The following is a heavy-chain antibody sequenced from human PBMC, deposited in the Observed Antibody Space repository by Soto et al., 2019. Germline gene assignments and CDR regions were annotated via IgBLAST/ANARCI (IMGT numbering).Heavy chain of an antibody. V-gene: IGHV1-3*05. CDR3: ARDPWKYVSGWFDP. J-gene: IGHJ5*02. D-gene: IGHD1-7*01. CDR1: GYTFTSYV. Sequence: QVQLVQSGAEEKKPGASVKVSCKASGYTFTSYVIHWVRQAPGQRLEWMGWINAGNGNTKYSQKFQGRVTITRDTSANTAYMEWSSLKSEDTAVYYCARDPWKYVSGWFDPWGQGTLVTVSS. CDR2: INAGNGNT.